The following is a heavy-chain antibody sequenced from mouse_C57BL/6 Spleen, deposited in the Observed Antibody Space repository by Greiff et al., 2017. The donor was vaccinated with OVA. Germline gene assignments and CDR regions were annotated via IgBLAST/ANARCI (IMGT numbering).Heavy chain of an antibody. CDR2: IDPETGGT. J-gene: IGHJ4*01. CDR1: GYTFTDYE. CDR3: TRKVTTYYYAMDY. V-gene: IGHV1-15*01. Sequence: VKLMESGAELVRPGASVTLSCKASGYTFTDYEMHWVKQTPVPGLEWIGAIDPETGGTAYNQKFKGKAILTADKSSSTAYMELRSLTSEDSAVYYCTRKVTTYYYAMDYWGQGTSVTVSS. D-gene: IGHD2-2*01.